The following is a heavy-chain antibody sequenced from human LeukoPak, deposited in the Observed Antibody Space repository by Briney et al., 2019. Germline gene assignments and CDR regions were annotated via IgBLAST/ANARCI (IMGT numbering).Heavy chain of an antibody. CDR3: AREGSRWVDFDY. Sequence: SETPSLTCTVSGGSISSHYWNWIRQPPGKGLEWIGYIYYSGSTNYNPSLKSRVTISLDTSKSQFSLKLRSVTAADTAVYYCAREGSRWVDFDYWGQGTLVTVSS. CDR2: IYYSGST. CDR1: GGSISSHY. J-gene: IGHJ4*02. D-gene: IGHD1-26*01. V-gene: IGHV4-59*11.